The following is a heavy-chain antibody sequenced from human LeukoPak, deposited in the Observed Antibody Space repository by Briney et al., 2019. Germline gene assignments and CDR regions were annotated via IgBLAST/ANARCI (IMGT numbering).Heavy chain of an antibody. Sequence: ASVTVSCKASGYTFTGYYMHWVRQAPGQGLEWMGRINPNSGGTNYAQKFQGRVTMTRDTSISTAYMELSRLRSDDTAVYYCARVDLLRDYDYWGQGTLVTVSS. CDR1: GYTFTGYY. CDR2: INPNSGGT. V-gene: IGHV1-2*06. D-gene: IGHD4-17*01. J-gene: IGHJ4*02. CDR3: ARVDLLRDYDY.